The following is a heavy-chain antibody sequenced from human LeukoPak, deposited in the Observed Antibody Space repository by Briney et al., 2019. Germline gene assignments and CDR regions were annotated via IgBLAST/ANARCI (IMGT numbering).Heavy chain of an antibody. CDR2: ISYEGGTQ. V-gene: IGHV3-30*18. CDR3: AKEGTPQVSTWYDL. Sequence: GGSLRLSCAASGVTLSPYGMHWVRQAPGKGLEWVAVISYEGGTQHYADSVKGRFIISRDNPRNTLYLQMNILRTEDTAVYYCAKEGTPQVSTWYDLWGQGTQVIVSS. D-gene: IGHD3-10*01. CDR1: GVTLSPYG. J-gene: IGHJ5*02.